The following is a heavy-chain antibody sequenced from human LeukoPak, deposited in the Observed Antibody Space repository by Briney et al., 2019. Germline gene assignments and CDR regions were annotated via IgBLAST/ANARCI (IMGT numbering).Heavy chain of an antibody. CDR2: INCDEGTA. V-gene: IGHV1-46*01. CDR3: TRADNQDFES. CDR1: GYIFTNYF. D-gene: IGHD5-24*01. Sequence: ASVTVSCKASGYIFTNYFMHWVRQDPVRGLEWMGIINCDEGTATYAQKFQGRVTITRDTSTSTVYMDLTSLRSDDTAVYFCTRADNQDFESWGQGTLVTVSS. J-gene: IGHJ4*02.